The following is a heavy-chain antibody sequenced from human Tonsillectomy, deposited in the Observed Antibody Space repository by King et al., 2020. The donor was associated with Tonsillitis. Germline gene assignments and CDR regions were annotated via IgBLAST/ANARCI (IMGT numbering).Heavy chain of an antibody. V-gene: IGHV1-2*04. Sequence: QLVQSGAEVRKPGASVKVSCKASGYTFTGYYMHWGRQAPGQGLEWMGWINPNRGGTNYAQKFQGWVTMTRDTSISPDYMELRSLRSDDTAVYYCARADYGDYVRYFDLWGRGTLVTVSS. CDR2: INPNRGGT. J-gene: IGHJ2*01. D-gene: IGHD4-17*01. CDR3: ARADYGDYVRYFDL. CDR1: GYTFTGYY.